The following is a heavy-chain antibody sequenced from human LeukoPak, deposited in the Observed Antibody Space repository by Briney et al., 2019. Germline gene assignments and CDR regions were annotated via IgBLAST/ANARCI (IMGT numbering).Heavy chain of an antibody. CDR2: ISGSGGST. CDR3: ARGTYYDSSAYSGVRLFDY. D-gene: IGHD3-22*01. Sequence: GGSLRLSCAASGFTFSSYAMSWVRQAPGKGLEWVSAISGSGGSTYYADSVKGRFTISRDNSKNTLYLQMNSLRAEDTAVYYCARGTYYDSSAYSGVRLFDYWGQGTLVTVSS. J-gene: IGHJ4*02. V-gene: IGHV3-23*01. CDR1: GFTFSSYA.